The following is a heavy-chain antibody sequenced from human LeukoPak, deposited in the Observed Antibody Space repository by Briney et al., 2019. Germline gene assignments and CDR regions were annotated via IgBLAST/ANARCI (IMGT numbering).Heavy chain of an antibody. V-gene: IGHV1-24*01. CDR2: FDPEDGET. J-gene: IGHJ4*02. D-gene: IGHD3-10*01. CDR1: GYTLTELS. CDR3: ATHRSGEPRPGY. Sequence: GAPVKVSCKVSGYTLTELSMHWVRQAPGKGLEWMGGFDPEDGETIYAQKFQGRVTMTEDTSTDTAYMELSSLRSEDTAVYYCATHRSGEPRPGYWGQGTLVTVSS.